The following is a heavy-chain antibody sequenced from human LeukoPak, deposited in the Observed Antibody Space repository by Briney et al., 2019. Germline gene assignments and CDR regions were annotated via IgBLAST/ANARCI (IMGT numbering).Heavy chain of an antibody. CDR3: ASPDMVQGVIYY. J-gene: IGHJ4*02. CDR2: ISSSGSTI. V-gene: IGHV3-11*01. Sequence: GGSLRPSCAASGFTFSDYYMSWIRQAPGKGLEWVSYISSSGSTIYYADSVKGRFTISRDNAKNSLYLQMNGLRAEDTAVYYCASPDMVQGVIYYWGQGTLVTVSS. D-gene: IGHD3-10*01. CDR1: GFTFSDYY.